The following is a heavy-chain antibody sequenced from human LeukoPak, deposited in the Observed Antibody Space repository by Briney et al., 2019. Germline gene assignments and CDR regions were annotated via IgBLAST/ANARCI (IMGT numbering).Heavy chain of an antibody. V-gene: IGHV4-59*01. D-gene: IGHD3-10*01. CDR2: IYYSGST. J-gene: IGHJ4*02. CDR3: ARGIRFGKADFDY. Sequence: PSETLSLTCTVSGGSISSYYWSWIRQPPGKGLEWIGYIYYSGSTNYNPSLKSRVTISVDTSKNQFSLKLSSVTAADTAVYYCARGIRFGKADFDYWGQGTLVTVSS. CDR1: GGSISSYY.